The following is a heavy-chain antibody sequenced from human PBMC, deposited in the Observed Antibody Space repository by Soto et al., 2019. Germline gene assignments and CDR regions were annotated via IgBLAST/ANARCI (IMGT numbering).Heavy chain of an antibody. J-gene: IGHJ4*02. CDR1: GYSFTSYW. V-gene: IGHV5-51*01. D-gene: IGHD3-3*01. Sequence: PGESLKISCKGSGYSFTSYWIGWVRQMPGKGLEWMGIIYPGDSDTRYSPSFQGQVTISADKSISTAYLQWSSLKASDTAMYYCARRSPLYYDFWSGPQYYFDYLGQGTLVTVSS. CDR3: ARRSPLYYDFWSGPQYYFDY. CDR2: IYPGDSDT.